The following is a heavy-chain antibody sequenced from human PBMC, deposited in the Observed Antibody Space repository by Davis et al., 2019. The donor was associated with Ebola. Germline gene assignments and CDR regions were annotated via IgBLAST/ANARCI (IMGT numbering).Heavy chain of an antibody. Sequence: GGSLRLSCAASGFTFSSYSMNWVRQAPGKGLEWVSSISSSSSYIYYADSVKGRFTISRDNSKNTLYLQMNSLRDEDTAVYYCAKDLSTWSYAFDIWGQGTMVTVSS. D-gene: IGHD2-15*01. V-gene: IGHV3-21*01. CDR3: AKDLSTWSYAFDI. CDR2: ISSSSSYI. CDR1: GFTFSSYS. J-gene: IGHJ3*02.